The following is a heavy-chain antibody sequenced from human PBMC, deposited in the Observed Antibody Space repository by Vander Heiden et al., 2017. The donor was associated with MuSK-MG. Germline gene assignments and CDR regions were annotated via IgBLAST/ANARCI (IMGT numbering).Heavy chain of an antibody. J-gene: IGHJ6*03. CDR3: ARGLEPPYYYMDV. V-gene: IGHV4-34*01. Sequence: QVQLQQWGAGLLKPSETLSLTCAVYGGSFSGYYWSWIRQPPGKGLEWIGEINHSGSTNYNPSLKSRVTISVDTSKNQFSLKLSSVTAADTAVYYCARGLEPPYYYMDVWGKGTTVTVSS. CDR2: INHSGST. CDR1: GGSFSGYY.